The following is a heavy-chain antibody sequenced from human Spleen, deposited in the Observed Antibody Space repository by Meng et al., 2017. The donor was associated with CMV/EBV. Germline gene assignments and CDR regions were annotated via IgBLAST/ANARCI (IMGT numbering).Heavy chain of an antibody. CDR2: ISAYNGNT. CDR1: GYTFTSYG. Sequence: ASVKVSCKASGYTFTSYGISWVRQAPGQRLEWMGWISAYNGNTNYAQKFQGRVTMTTDTSTNTAYMDLRSLRSDDTAMYYCARDRGYCSSTRCYWVVSPSSYGMDVWGQGTTVTVSS. CDR3: ARDRGYCSSTRCYWVVSPSSYGMDV. D-gene: IGHD2-2*01. V-gene: IGHV1-18*01. J-gene: IGHJ6*02.